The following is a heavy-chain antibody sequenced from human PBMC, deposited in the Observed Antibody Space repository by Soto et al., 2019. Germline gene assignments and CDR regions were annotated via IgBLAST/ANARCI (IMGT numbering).Heavy chain of an antibody. D-gene: IGHD2-8*01. CDR1: GYTFTSYD. V-gene: IGHV1-8*01. CDR2: MNPNSGNT. J-gene: IGHJ4*02. CDR3: ARVLNTNGVSHIDY. Sequence: ASVKVSCKASGYTFTSYDINWVRQATGQGLEWMGWMNPNSGNTGYAQKFQGRVTMTTDTSTSTAYMELRSLRSDDTAVYYCARVLNTNGVSHIDYWGQGTLVTVSS.